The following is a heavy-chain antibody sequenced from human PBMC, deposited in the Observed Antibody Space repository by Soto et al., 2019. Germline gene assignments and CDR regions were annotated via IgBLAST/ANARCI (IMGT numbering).Heavy chain of an antibody. CDR1: GYTFTSYY. CDR2: INPSGGST. Sequence: QVQLVQSGAEVKKPGASVKVSCKASGYTFTSYYMRWVRQAPGQGLEWMGIINPSGGSTSYAQKFQGRVTMTRDTSTSTVYMELSSLRSEDTAVYYCARVVATDDDFDIWSQGTMVTVSS. J-gene: IGHJ3*02. V-gene: IGHV1-46*01. CDR3: ARVVATDDDFDI. D-gene: IGHD5-12*01.